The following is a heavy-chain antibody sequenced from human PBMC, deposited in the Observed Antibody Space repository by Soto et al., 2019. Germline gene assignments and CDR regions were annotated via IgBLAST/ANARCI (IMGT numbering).Heavy chain of an antibody. CDR1: GFTFSSYA. D-gene: IGHD3-22*01. V-gene: IGHV3-23*01. Sequence: GGSLRLSCAASGFTFSSYAMSWVRQAPGKGLEWVSAISGSGGSTYYADSVKGRFTISRDNSKNTLYLQMNSLRAEDTAVYYCAKDIYYDSSGYYYDYFDYWGQGTLVTVSS. CDR2: ISGSGGST. J-gene: IGHJ4*02. CDR3: AKDIYYDSSGYYYDYFDY.